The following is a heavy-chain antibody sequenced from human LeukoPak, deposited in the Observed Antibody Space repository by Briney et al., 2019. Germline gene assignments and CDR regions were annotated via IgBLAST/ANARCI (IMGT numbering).Heavy chain of an antibody. CDR2: IYYSGST. CDR1: GGSISSDY. V-gene: IGHV4-59*01. D-gene: IGHD6-6*01. CDR3: AKDRPIDY. J-gene: IGHJ4*02. Sequence: SETLSLTCTVSGGSISSDYWSWLRQPPGKGLEWLGDIYYSGSTNYNPSLKSRGTISVDTSNIQFSLKRSSVTAADTAVYYCAKDRPIDYWGQGTLVTVSS.